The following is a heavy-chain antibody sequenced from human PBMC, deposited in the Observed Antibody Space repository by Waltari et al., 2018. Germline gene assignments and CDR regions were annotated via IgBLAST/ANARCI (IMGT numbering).Heavy chain of an antibody. Sequence: QVQLQESGPGLVTPSETLSLTCTVSGGSISSYYWSWIRQPPGKGLEWIGYIYYSGSTNYNPSLKSRVTISVDTSKNQFSLKLSSVTAADTAVYYCARGSNYGFIGYWGQGTLVTVSS. CDR1: GGSISSYY. V-gene: IGHV4-59*01. CDR3: ARGSNYGFIGY. D-gene: IGHD4-4*01. CDR2: IYYSGST. J-gene: IGHJ4*02.